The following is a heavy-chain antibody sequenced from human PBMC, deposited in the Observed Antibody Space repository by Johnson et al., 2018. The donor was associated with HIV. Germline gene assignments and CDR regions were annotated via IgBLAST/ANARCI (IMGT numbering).Heavy chain of an antibody. CDR3: ARNGLIPAAKGVAFDI. D-gene: IGHD2-2*01. J-gene: IGHJ3*02. CDR1: GLTFSDYD. Sequence: QMQLVESGGGLVQPGGSLRLSCAASGLTFSDYDMSWIHQAPGKGLEWVSYISSSGSTIYYADSVEGRFTISRDNAKNSLYLQMNSLRAEDTAVYYCARNGLIPAAKGVAFDIWGQWTTVTVSS. CDR2: ISSSGSTI. V-gene: IGHV3-11*04.